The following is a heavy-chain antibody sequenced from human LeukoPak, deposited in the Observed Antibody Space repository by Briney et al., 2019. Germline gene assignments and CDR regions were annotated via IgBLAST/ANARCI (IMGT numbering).Heavy chain of an antibody. V-gene: IGHV3-23*01. Sequence: SGGSLRLSCAASGFTFSSCGMTWVRQAPGKGLEWVSSISGSDDGTYYADSVKGRFTISRDNSKNTLYLQMNSLRAEDTAVYYCAKGDLIVLRPYWDYWGQGTLVTVSS. CDR1: GFTFSSCG. J-gene: IGHJ4*02. D-gene: IGHD2-8*01. CDR3: AKGDLIVLRPYWDY. CDR2: ISGSDDGT.